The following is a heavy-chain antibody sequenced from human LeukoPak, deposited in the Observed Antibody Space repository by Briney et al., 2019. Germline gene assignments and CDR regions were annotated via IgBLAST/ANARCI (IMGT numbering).Heavy chain of an antibody. CDR1: GYTFAAFY. CDR2: INPNSGGT. CDR3: ARETGYCSGGRCYFIY. J-gene: IGHJ4*02. V-gene: IGHV1-2*02. Sequence: ASVKVSCKASGYTFAAFYMHWVRQAPGQGLEWVGWINPNSGGTNYAQKFQGRVTMTRDTSVSTAYMELSRLRSDDTALYYCARETGYCSGGRCYFIYWGQGTLVTVSS. D-gene: IGHD2-15*01.